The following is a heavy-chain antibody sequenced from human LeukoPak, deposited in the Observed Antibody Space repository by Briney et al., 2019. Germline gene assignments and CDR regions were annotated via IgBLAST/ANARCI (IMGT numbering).Heavy chain of an antibody. CDR1: GGSISSSSYY. Sequence: SETLSLTCTVSGGSISSSSYYWGWIRQTPGKGLEWIGSIYYSGSTYYNPSLKSRVTISVDTSKNQFSLKLSSVTAADTAVYYCARALVASNGGFDYWGQGTLVTVSS. J-gene: IGHJ4*02. CDR2: IYYSGST. CDR3: ARALVASNGGFDY. V-gene: IGHV4-39*01. D-gene: IGHD2-8*01.